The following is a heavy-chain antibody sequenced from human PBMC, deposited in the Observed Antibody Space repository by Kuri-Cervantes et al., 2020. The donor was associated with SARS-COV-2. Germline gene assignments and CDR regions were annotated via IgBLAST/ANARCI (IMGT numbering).Heavy chain of an antibody. D-gene: IGHD3-22*01. CDR3: ARVDFNYYDYAFDI. V-gene: IGHV3-23*01. CDR2: ISGSGGST. J-gene: IGHJ3*02. Sequence: LSLTCAASGFTFSSYAMSWVRQAPGKGLEWVSVISGSGGSTYYADSVKGRFTISRDNAKNSLYLQMNSLRAEDTAVYYCARVDFNYYDYAFDIWGQGTMVTVSS. CDR1: GFTFSSYA.